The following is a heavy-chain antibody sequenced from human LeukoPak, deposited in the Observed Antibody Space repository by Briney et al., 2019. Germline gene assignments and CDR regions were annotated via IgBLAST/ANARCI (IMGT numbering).Heavy chain of an antibody. V-gene: IGHV3-23*01. CDR1: AFTFSNYA. J-gene: IGHJ4*02. CDR2: ISGSGGSGDTT. Sequence: GGSLRLSCAAPAFTFSNYAMSWVRQAPGKGLQWVSAISGSGGSGDTTYYADSVKGRFTISRDNSKNTLYLQMNSLRAEDTAIYYCAKHRGLTVPCSKDGFDYWGPGALVTVSP. CDR3: AKHRGLTVPCSKDGFDY. D-gene: IGHD3-10*02.